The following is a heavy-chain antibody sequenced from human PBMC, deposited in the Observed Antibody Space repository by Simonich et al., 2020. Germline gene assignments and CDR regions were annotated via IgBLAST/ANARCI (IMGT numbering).Heavy chain of an antibody. V-gene: IGHV2-5*01. CDR1: GFSLSTSGAG. CDR2: IYWNDDK. Sequence: QITLKESGPTLVKPTQTITLTCTFSGFSLSTSGAGVGWIRQPPGKALEWLALIYWNDDKRYSPSLKSRLTITKDTSKNQVVLTMTNMDPVDTATYYCAHRRGFFDYWGQGTLVTVSS. CDR3: AHRRGFFDY. J-gene: IGHJ4*02.